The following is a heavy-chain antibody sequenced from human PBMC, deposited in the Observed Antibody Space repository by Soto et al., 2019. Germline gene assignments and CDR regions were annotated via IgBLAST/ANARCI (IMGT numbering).Heavy chain of an antibody. Sequence: SETLSLTCTVSGGSISSSSYYWGWIRQPPGKGLEWIGSIYYSGSTYYNPSLKSRVTISVDTSKNQFSLKLSSVTAADTAVYYCALDTAMKYYYYYGMDVWGQGTTVTVSS. D-gene: IGHD5-18*01. J-gene: IGHJ6*02. CDR2: IYYSGST. CDR1: GGSISSSSYY. CDR3: ALDTAMKYYYYYGMDV. V-gene: IGHV4-39*01.